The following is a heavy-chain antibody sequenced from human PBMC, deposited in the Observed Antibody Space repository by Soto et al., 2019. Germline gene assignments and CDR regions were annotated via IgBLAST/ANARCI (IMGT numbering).Heavy chain of an antibody. CDR1: GASMNSYH. V-gene: IGHV4-4*07. CDR2: IHSSGST. D-gene: IGHD6-13*01. Sequence: PSETLSLTCTVSGASMNSYHWSWIRQPAGKGLEWIGHIHSSGSTNYNPSLKSRVTMSVDTSKNQFSLRLMSLTAADTAVYYCARDQGVAAAGITWFDTWGQGSLVTVYS. CDR3: ARDQGVAAAGITWFDT. J-gene: IGHJ5*02.